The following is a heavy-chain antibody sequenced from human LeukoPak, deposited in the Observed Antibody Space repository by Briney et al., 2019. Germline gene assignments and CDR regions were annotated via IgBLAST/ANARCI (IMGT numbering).Heavy chain of an antibody. CDR1: GGSISSGSYY. D-gene: IGHD3-10*01. J-gene: IGHJ4*02. CDR3: AGNYYGSGSYYNEDRY. Sequence: SETLSLTCTVSGGSISSGSYYWSWIRQPAGKGLEWIGRIYTSGSTNYNPSLKSRVTISVDTSKKQFSLKLSSVTAADTAVYYCAGNYYGSGSYYNEDRYWGQGTLVTVSS. V-gene: IGHV4-61*02. CDR2: IYTSGST.